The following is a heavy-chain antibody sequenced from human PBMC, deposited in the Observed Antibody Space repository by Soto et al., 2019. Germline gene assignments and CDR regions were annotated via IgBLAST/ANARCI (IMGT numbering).Heavy chain of an antibody. CDR3: ARGGSIAAIFDY. V-gene: IGHV3-33*01. CDR1: GFTFSRNG. Sequence: GGSLRLSCAASGFTFSRNGMHWVRQAPGKGLEWVAVIWYDGNRKHYADFVKGRFTISRDNSKNTLYLQMDSLRVEDTAVYYCARGGSIAAIFDYWGQGALVTVSS. J-gene: IGHJ4*02. D-gene: IGHD2-21*01. CDR2: IWYDGNRK.